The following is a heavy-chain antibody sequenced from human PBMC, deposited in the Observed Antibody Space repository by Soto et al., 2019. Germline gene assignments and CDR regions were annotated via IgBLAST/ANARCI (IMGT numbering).Heavy chain of an antibody. D-gene: IGHD1-1*01. J-gene: IGHJ4*02. V-gene: IGHV3-23*01. CDR3: TKGGIPRRYNIPKVDFDY. CDR1: GFTFSCYA. Sequence: GGSLRLSCSASGFTFSCYAMSWVRQAPGKGLEWVSAISGSGSSTYYADSVKARFTIARDNSKNTLYLQMNNLRADDTAVYYCTKGGIPRRYNIPKVDFDYWGQGSLVTVSS. CDR2: ISGSGSST.